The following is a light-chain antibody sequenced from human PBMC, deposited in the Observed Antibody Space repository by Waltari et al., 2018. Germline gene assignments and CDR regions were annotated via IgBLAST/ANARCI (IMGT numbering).Light chain of an antibody. V-gene: IGLV3-1*01. Sequence: SHELTQPPSVSVSPGQTATITCSGDKLREKFASWYQPRPGQSPVLVIYLDSKRPSGIPERFSGSNSGETATLTISGTQATDEADYYCQAWASTNWAFGGGTKLTVL. CDR2: LDS. J-gene: IGLJ3*02. CDR3: QAWASTNWA. CDR1: KLREKF.